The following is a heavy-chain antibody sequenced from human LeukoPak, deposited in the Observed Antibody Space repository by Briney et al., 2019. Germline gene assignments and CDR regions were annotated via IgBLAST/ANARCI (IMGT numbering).Heavy chain of an antibody. CDR1: GFTFSSYG. D-gene: IGHD6-19*01. CDR2: ISYDGSNK. V-gene: IGHV3-30*18. Sequence: PGRSLRLSCAASGFTFSSYGMHWVRQAPGKGLEWVAVISYDGSNKYYADSVKGRFTISRDNSKNTLYLQMNSLRAEDTAVYYCAKDLRQWLVHSYFDYWGQGTLVTVSS. J-gene: IGHJ4*02. CDR3: AKDLRQWLVHSYFDY.